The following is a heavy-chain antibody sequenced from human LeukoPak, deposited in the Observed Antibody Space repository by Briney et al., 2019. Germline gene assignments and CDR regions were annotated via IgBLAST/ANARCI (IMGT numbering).Heavy chain of an antibody. D-gene: IGHD5-24*01. Sequence: ASVKVSCKASGGTFSSYGISWVRQAPGQGLEWMGWISAYNGNTNYAQKLQGRVTMTTDTSTSTAYMELRSLRSDDTAVYYCARLRWLQLLGDLDYWGQGTLVTVSS. V-gene: IGHV1-18*01. CDR3: ARLRWLQLLGDLDY. J-gene: IGHJ4*02. CDR2: ISAYNGNT. CDR1: GGTFSSYG.